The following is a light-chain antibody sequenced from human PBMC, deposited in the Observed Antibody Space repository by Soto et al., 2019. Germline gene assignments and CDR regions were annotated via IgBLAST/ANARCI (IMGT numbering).Light chain of an antibody. CDR1: QDIKTY. CDR3: QHLYNYPPFT. V-gene: IGKV1-9*01. CDR2: GTF. Sequence: IQLTQSPSSLSASVGDRVSITCRASQDIKTYLAWYQQKQGKAPKLLISGTFTLQSGVPSSFNGSGSGTDFTRTISRLQPEDFSAFYCQHLYNYPPFTFGPGTKVDLE. J-gene: IGKJ3*01.